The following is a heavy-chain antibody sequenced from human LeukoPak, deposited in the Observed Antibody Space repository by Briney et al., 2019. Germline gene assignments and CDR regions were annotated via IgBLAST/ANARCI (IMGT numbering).Heavy chain of an antibody. V-gene: IGHV4-39*01. D-gene: IGHD3-10*01. CDR1: GGSISSSSYY. CDR2: IYYSGST. CDR3: ARRRITMVRGVITGYFDY. J-gene: IGHJ4*02. Sequence: SETLSLTCTVSGGSISSSSYYWGWIRQPPGKGLEWIGSIYYSGSTYYNPSLKSRVTISVDTSKNQFSLKLSSVTAADTAVYYCARRRITMVRGVITGYFDYWGQGTLVTVSS.